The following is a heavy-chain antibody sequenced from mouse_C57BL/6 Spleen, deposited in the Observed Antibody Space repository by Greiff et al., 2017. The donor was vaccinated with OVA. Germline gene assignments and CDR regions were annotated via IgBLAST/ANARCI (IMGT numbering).Heavy chain of an antibody. Sequence: EVKLVESGGGLVKPGGSLKLSCAASGFTFSSYTMSWVRQTPEKRLEWVATISGGGGNTYYPDSVKGRFTISRDNAKNTLYLQMSSLRSEDTALYYCARQDYGNWYFDVWGTGTTVTVSS. CDR1: GFTFSSYT. CDR2: ISGGGGNT. J-gene: IGHJ1*03. CDR3: ARQDYGNWYFDV. V-gene: IGHV5-9*01. D-gene: IGHD1-1*01.